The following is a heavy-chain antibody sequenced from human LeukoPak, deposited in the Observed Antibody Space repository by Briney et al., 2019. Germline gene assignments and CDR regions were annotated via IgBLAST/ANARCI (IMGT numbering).Heavy chain of an antibody. V-gene: IGHV4-38-2*02. CDR1: GYSINSGYY. Sequence: SETLSLTCTVSGYSINSGYYWSWIRQPPGKGLEWIGGIYYSGSTYYNPSLKSRVTISVDTSKNQFSLKLSSVTAADTAVYYCASRPADTYNWFDPWGQGTLVTVSS. J-gene: IGHJ5*02. CDR3: ASRPADTYNWFDP. CDR2: IYYSGST. D-gene: IGHD2-2*01.